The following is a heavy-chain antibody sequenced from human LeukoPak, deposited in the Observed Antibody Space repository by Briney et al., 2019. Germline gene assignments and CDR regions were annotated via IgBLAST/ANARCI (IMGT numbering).Heavy chain of an antibody. V-gene: IGHV3-48*04. CDR1: GFTFSSFA. D-gene: IGHD1-26*01. J-gene: IGHJ1*01. CDR3: LSLGGAAGQFFYH. Sequence: TGGSLRLSCGDSGFTFSSFAMTWVRQAPGKGLEWVSYISNSGDSTYYADSVKGRFTIPRENAKNSLYLQMYSLRAEVTVMYYCLSLGGAAGQFFYHWGQGTRVTVSS. CDR2: ISNSGDST.